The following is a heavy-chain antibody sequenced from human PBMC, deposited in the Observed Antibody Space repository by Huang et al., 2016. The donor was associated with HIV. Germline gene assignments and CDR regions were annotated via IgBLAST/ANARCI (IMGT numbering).Heavy chain of an antibody. CDR3: ASGGYYDYVWGSYRLDY. J-gene: IGHJ4*02. CDR1: GYTFTSYY. V-gene: IGHV1-46*01. CDR2: INPSGGST. D-gene: IGHD3-16*02. Sequence: QVQLVQSGAEVKKPGASVKVSCKASGYTFTSYYMHWVRQAPGQGLEWMVIINPSGGSTSYAQKCQGRVTMTRDTSTSTVYMELSSLRSEDTAVYYCASGGYYDYVWGSYRLDYWGQGTLVTVSS.